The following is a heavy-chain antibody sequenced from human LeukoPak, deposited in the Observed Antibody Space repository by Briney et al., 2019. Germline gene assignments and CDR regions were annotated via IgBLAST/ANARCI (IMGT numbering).Heavy chain of an antibody. J-gene: IGHJ4*02. CDR2: INPSGGST. Sequence: ASVKVSCKASGYTFTGYYIHWVRQAPGQGLEWMGKINPSGGSTSCAQKFQGRVTMTRDTSTSTVYMELSSLRSEDTAVYYCARGSNWRSDYWGQGTLVTVSS. D-gene: IGHD7-27*01. CDR3: ARGSNWRSDY. V-gene: IGHV1-46*01. CDR1: GYTFTGYY.